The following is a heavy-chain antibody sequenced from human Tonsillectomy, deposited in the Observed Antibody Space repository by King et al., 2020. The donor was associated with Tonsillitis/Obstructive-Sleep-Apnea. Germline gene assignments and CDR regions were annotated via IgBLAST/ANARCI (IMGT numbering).Heavy chain of an antibody. V-gene: IGHV1-69*01. Sequence: MQLVQSGAEVKKPGSSVKVSCQASGGTFSSYAISWVRQAPGQGLEWMGGIIPIFGTANYAQKFQGRVTITADESTSTAYMELSSLRSEDTAVYYCARDGYYDYIWGSYRPNYFDYWGQGTLVTVSS. J-gene: IGHJ4*02. D-gene: IGHD3-16*02. CDR3: ARDGYYDYIWGSYRPNYFDY. CDR1: GGTFSSYA. CDR2: IIPIFGTA.